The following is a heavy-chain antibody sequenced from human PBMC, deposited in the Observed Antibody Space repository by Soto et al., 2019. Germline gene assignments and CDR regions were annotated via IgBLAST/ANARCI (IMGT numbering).Heavy chain of an antibody. CDR3: ARDRGVYYDFWSGYIRQPQSDP. CDR2: LSAYNGNT. CDR1: GYTFTSYG. Sequence: AASVKVSCKASGYTFTSYGISWVRQAPVQGREWRGWLSAYNGNTNYAQKLQGRVTMTTDTSTSTAYMELGSLRSDDTAVYYCARDRGVYYDFWSGYIRQPQSDPWGQGTLVTVSS. D-gene: IGHD3-3*01. J-gene: IGHJ5*02. V-gene: IGHV1-18*04.